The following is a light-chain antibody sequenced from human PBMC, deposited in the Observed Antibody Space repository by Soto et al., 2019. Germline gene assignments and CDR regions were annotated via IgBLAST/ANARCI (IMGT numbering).Light chain of an antibody. CDR2: EGG. CDR3: CTYAGQGNGVL. Sequence: QSALTQPPSVSGSPGQSITISCTGTSDDLGSFNLVSWYQQHPGKAPKLIIYEGGKWPSEVSNRFSGSKTGNKASLTISGLQTEDEGLYFCCTYAGQGNGVLFGGGTKLTVL. J-gene: IGLJ2*01. V-gene: IGLV2-23*01. CDR1: SDDLGSFNL.